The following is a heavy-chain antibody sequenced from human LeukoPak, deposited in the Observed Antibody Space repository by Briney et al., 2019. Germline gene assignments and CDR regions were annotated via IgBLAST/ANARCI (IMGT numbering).Heavy chain of an antibody. Sequence: VASVKVSCKTSGGTLRTHIFSWVRQAPGQGLEWMGRITPIIETTNYAQRFQGRVTITADKSTSTAYMELSSLRSEDTAVYYCARETKFYDFWSGYDLTYGMDVWGQGTTVTVSS. V-gene: IGHV1-69*08. CDR2: ITPIIETT. J-gene: IGHJ6*02. CDR3: ARETKFYDFWSGYDLTYGMDV. CDR1: GGTLRTHI. D-gene: IGHD3-3*01.